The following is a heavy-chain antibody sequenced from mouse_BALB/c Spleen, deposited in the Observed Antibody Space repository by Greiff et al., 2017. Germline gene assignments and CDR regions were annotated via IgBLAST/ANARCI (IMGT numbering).Heavy chain of an antibody. D-gene: IGHD3-3*01. J-gene: IGHJ2*01. CDR2: INPSTGYT. CDR3: ARRGGWDFDY. CDR1: GYTFTSYW. V-gene: IGHV1-7*01. Sequence: QVQLQQSGAELAKPGASVKMSCKASGYTFTSYWMHWVKQRPGQGLEWIGYINPSTGYTEYNQKFKDKATLTADKSSSTAYMQLSGLTSEDSAVYYCARRGGWDFDYWGQGTTLTVSS.